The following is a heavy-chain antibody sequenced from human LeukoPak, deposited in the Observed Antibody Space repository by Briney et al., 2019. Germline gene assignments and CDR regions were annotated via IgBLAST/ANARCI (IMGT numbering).Heavy chain of an antibody. CDR2: IRSDGINK. J-gene: IGHJ4*02. CDR1: GFTFSNYG. V-gene: IGHV3-30*02. CDR3: AKGGYSYDSSGHTPLDY. Sequence: GGSLRLSCAASGFTFSNYGMHWVRQAPGKGLEWVAFIRSDGINKYHADSVKGRFTISRDNSKNTLHLQMNSLRAEDTAVYYCAKGGYSYDSSGHTPLDYWGQGTLVTVSS. D-gene: IGHD3-22*01.